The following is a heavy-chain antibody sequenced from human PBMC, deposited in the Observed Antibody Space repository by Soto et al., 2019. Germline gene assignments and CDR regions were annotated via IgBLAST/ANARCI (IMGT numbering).Heavy chain of an antibody. Sequence: PGGSLRLSCAASGFTFDHYSMHWVRQAPGKGLEWVSLINWRGDNTYYADSVRGRFTISRDNSKNSLYLQMNSLTAEDTAFYYCAKEMDTIYFDYWGQGALVTVSS. CDR1: GFTFDHYS. V-gene: IGHV3-43*01. CDR2: INWRGDNT. J-gene: IGHJ4*02. D-gene: IGHD5-18*01. CDR3: AKEMDTIYFDY.